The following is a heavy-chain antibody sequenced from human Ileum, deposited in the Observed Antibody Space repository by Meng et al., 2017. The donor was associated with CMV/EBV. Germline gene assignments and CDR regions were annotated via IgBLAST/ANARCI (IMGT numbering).Heavy chain of an antibody. CDR2: IIPIFGTA. J-gene: IGHJ5*02. D-gene: IGHD3-3*01. CDR1: GTFSSYA. V-gene: IGHV1-69*05. Sequence: GTFSSYAISWVRQAPGQGLEWMGGIIPIFGTANYAQKFQGRVTITTDESTSTAYMELSSLRSEDTAVYYCAMSGTIFGVVIRGFDPWGQGTLVTVSS. CDR3: AMSGTIFGVVIRGFDP.